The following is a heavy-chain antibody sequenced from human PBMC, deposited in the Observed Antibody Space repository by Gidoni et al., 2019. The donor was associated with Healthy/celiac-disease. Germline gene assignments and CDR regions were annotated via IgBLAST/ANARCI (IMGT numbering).Heavy chain of an antibody. V-gene: IGHV1-69*01. CDR2: IIPIFGTA. CDR1: GGTFSSYA. CDR3: EALCSGGSCYSGSFDY. Sequence: QVQLVQSGAEVKKPGSSVKVSCKASGGTFSSYAINWVRQAPGQGLEWMGGIIPIFGTANYAQKFQGRVTITADESTSTAYMELSSLRSEDTAVYYCEALCSGGSCYSGSFDYWGQGTLVTVSS. J-gene: IGHJ4*02. D-gene: IGHD2-15*01.